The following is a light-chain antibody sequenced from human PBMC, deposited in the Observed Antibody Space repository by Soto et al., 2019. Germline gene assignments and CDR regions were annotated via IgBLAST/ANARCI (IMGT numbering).Light chain of an antibody. CDR3: QQLNSFPIT. CDR2: VAS. CDR1: QGISGY. Sequence: IQLTQSPSSLSASVGDSVTITFRASQGISGYLTWYQQKPGKAPKVLIYVASALQSGVPSRFSGSGSGTDFTLAISSLQPEDSATYYCQQLNSFPITFGQGTRLEIK. V-gene: IGKV1-9*01. J-gene: IGKJ5*01.